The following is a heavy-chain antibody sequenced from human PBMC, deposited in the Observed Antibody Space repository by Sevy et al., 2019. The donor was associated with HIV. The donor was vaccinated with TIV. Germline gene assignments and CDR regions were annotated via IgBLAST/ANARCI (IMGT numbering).Heavy chain of an antibody. D-gene: IGHD1-26*01. V-gene: IGHV1-2*02. Sequence: ASVKVSCKASGYTFTGYYMHWVRQAPGQGLEWMGWINPNSGGTNYAQKFQGRVTMTRDTSISTAYMELSRLRSDDTAVYYCAGGRGPSIVGATTSPQLDYWGQGTLVTVSS. CDR2: INPNSGGT. J-gene: IGHJ4*02. CDR3: AGGRGPSIVGATTSPQLDY. CDR1: GYTFTGYY.